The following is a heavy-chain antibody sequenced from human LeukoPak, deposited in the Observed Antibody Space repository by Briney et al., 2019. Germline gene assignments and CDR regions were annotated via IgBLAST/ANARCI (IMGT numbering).Heavy chain of an antibody. V-gene: IGHV3-74*01. CDR2: INSDGSST. Sequence: PTGGSLRLSCAASGFTFDDYAMHWVRQAPGKGLVWVSRINSDGSSTTYADSVKGRFIVSRDNVKNTLYLQMSSLRAEDTAVYYCVCLSSVPRYWGQGTLVTVSS. J-gene: IGHJ4*02. D-gene: IGHD2-2*01. CDR3: VCLSSVPRY. CDR1: GFTFDDYA.